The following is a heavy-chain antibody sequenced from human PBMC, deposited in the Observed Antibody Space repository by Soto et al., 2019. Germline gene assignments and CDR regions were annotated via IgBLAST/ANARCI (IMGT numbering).Heavy chain of an antibody. D-gene: IGHD3-22*01. J-gene: IGHJ3*02. Sequence: SQTLSLTCAVSGGSIRRYYWTWIRQPPGKGLEWIGYIYYSGSTNYNPSLKSRVTISVDTSKNQFSLKLSSVTAADTAVYYCAREGQYYYDSSGYYYWTHDAFDIWGQGTMVTVSS. V-gene: IGHV4-59*08. CDR1: GGSIRRYY. CDR2: IYYSGST. CDR3: AREGQYYYDSSGYYYWTHDAFDI.